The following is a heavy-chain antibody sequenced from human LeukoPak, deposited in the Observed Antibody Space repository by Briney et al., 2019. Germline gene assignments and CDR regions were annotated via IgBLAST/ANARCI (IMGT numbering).Heavy chain of an antibody. CDR1: GGSLSSSSYY. CDR3: ARSPGSRYAYDDY. CDR2: IYYVGDT. Sequence: SETLSLTCTVSGGSLSSSSYYWGWIRQPPGKGPEWIGTIYYVGDTYYNPSLQSRVTISVDTSKNQFSLKLSSVTAADTAVYYCARSPGSRYAYDDYWGQGTLVTVSS. J-gene: IGHJ4*02. V-gene: IGHV4-39*01. D-gene: IGHD6-13*01.